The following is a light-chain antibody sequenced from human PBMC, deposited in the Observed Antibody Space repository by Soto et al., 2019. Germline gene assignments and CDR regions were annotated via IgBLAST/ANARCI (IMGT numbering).Light chain of an antibody. Sequence: QSALTQPASVSGSPGQSITISCTGTSSDVGGYNYVSWYQQHPDKAPKLMIYDVSNRPSGVSNRFSGSKSGNTASLTISGLQAEDEADYYCRSYTSSSTHVVVGGGTKVTVL. CDR2: DVS. J-gene: IGLJ2*01. CDR1: SSDVGGYNY. V-gene: IGLV2-14*03. CDR3: RSYTSSSTHVV.